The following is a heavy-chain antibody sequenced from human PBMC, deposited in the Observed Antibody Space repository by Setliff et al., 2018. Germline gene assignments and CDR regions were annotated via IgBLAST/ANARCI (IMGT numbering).Heavy chain of an antibody. V-gene: IGHV4-39*07. CDR2: ISPGGST. J-gene: IGHJ4*02. D-gene: IGHD6-19*01. Sequence: PSETLSLTCTVSGGSISSSSYYWSWIRQPPGKGLEWIGEISPGGSTIYNPSLRSRVTMSVDTAKNRFSLNLTSVTAADTAVYYCATSGFCSAGSCYSFDDWGQGALVTVSS. CDR1: GGSISSSSYY. CDR3: ATSGFCSAGSCYSFDD.